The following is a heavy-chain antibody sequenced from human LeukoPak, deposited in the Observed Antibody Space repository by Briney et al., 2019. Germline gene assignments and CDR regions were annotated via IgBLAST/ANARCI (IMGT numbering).Heavy chain of an antibody. CDR3: ARMSGSHIDY. CDR2: ISSSSGTI. Sequence: GGSLRLSCAASGFTFSSYSMNWVRQAPGKGLEWLSYISSSSGTIYYADSVKGRFTISRDNAKNSLYLQMNSLRAEDTAVYYCARMSGSHIDYWGQGTLVTVSS. D-gene: IGHD1-26*01. V-gene: IGHV3-48*04. CDR1: GFTFSSYS. J-gene: IGHJ4*02.